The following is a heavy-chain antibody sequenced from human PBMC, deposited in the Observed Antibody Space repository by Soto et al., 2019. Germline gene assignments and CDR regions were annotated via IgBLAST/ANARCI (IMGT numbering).Heavy chain of an antibody. CDR2: ISGSGGNT. V-gene: IGHV3-23*01. CDR3: AKDIDGATYYDFWHY. J-gene: IGHJ4*02. Sequence: EVQLLESGGGLVQPGGSLRLSCAASGFTFSSYAMSWVRQAPGKGLEWVSAISGSGGNTYYADSVKGRFTISRDNYKNTLYLQMNRLRAEDTAVYYCAKDIDGATYYDFWHYWGQGTLVTVSS. CDR1: GFTFSSYA. D-gene: IGHD3-3*01.